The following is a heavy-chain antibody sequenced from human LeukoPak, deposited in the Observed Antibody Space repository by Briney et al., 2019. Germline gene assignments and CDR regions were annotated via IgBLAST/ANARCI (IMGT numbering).Heavy chain of an antibody. J-gene: IGHJ4*02. CDR2: IYYSGST. D-gene: IGHD3-22*01. Sequence: SETLSLTCTVSGGSISSYYWSWIRQPPGKGLEWIGYIYYSGSTNYNPSLKSRVTISVDTSKNQFSLKLSSVTAADTAVYYCARDLGDSSRSSLLYYWGQGTLVTVSS. V-gene: IGHV4-59*01. CDR3: ARDLGDSSRSSLLYY. CDR1: GGSISSYY.